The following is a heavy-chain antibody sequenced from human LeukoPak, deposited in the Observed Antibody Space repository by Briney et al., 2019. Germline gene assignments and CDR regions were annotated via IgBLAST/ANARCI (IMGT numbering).Heavy chain of an antibody. CDR3: AKGPYYYDSSGYLFDY. CDR1: GLTFSSYA. Sequence: PGGSLRLSCAASGLTFSSYAMHWVRQAPGKGLEWVAVISYDGSNKYYADSVKGRFTISRDNSKNTLYLQMNSLRAEDTAVYYCAKGPYYYDSSGYLFDYWGQGTLVTVSS. CDR2: ISYDGSNK. J-gene: IGHJ4*02. D-gene: IGHD3-22*01. V-gene: IGHV3-30-3*01.